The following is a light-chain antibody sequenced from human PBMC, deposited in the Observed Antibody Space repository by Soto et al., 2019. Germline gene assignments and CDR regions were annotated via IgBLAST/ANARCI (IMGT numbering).Light chain of an antibody. CDR3: QSYDSSLSGSV. J-gene: IGLJ3*02. V-gene: IGLV1-40*01. Sequence: QSVLTQPRSVSGAPGQGVTISGTGSSSNIGAGYDVHWYQQLPGTSPKLLIYGNSNRPSGVPDRFSGSKSGTSASLAITGLQAEDQADYYCQSYDSSLSGSVFGGGTKLTVL. CDR1: SSNIGAGYD. CDR2: GNS.